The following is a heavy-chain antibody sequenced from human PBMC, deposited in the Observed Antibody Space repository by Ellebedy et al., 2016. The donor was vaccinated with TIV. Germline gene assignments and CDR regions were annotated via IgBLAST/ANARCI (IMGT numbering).Heavy chain of an antibody. Sequence: ASVKVSXKASGYTFTGYAIHWVRQAPGQRLEWMGWINTGNGDTKYSQNFQGRVTISRDTSATTAYMELSSLKSEDTAVYYCAKGYCSSTSCQYYFDYWGQGTLVTVSS. CDR3: AKGYCSSTSCQYYFDY. V-gene: IGHV1-3*04. J-gene: IGHJ4*02. CDR2: INTGNGDT. D-gene: IGHD2-2*01. CDR1: GYTFTGYA.